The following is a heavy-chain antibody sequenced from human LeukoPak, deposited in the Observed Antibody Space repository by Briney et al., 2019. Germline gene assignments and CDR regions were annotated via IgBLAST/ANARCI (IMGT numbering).Heavy chain of an antibody. D-gene: IGHD3-22*01. CDR1: GGSISSGSYY. V-gene: IGHV4-61*02. CDR2: IYTSGST. CDR3: AGAKQWLSFDI. Sequence: SQTLSLTCTVSGGSISSGSYYWSWIRQPAGKGLEWIGRIYTSGSTNYNPSLKSRVTISVDTSKNQFSLKLSSVTAADTAVYYCAGAKQWLSFDIWGLGTMVTVSS. J-gene: IGHJ3*02.